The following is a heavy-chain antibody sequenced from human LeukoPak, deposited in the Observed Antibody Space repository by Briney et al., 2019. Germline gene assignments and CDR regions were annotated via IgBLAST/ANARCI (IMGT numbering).Heavy chain of an antibody. J-gene: IGHJ3*02. CDR1: GSTFSSYA. V-gene: IGHV3-23*01. D-gene: IGHD1-1*01. Sequence: GGTLRLSCAASGSTFSSYAMSWVRQAPGKGLEWVSAISGSGGSTYYADSVKGRFTISRDNSKNTLYLQMNSLRAEDTAVYYCAKSLRWNGAFDIWGQGTMVTVSS. CDR2: ISGSGGST. CDR3: AKSLRWNGAFDI.